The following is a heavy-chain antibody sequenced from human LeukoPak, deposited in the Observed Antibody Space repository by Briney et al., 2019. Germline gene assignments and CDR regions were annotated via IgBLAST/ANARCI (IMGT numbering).Heavy chain of an antibody. CDR2: INPNSGGT. J-gene: IGHJ6*03. CDR1: GYTFTGYY. V-gene: IGHV1-2*02. CDR3: ARVEVTTGMDV. D-gene: IGHD4-11*01. Sequence: ASVKVSCKASGYTFTGYYTHWVRQAPGQGLEWMGWINPNSGGTNYAQKFQGRVTITTDESTSTAYMELSSLRSEDTAVYYCARVEVTTGMDVWGKGTTVTVSS.